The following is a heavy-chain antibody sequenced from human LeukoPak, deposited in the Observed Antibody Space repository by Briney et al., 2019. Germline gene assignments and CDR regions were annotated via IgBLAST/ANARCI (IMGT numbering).Heavy chain of an antibody. CDR3: AHRRIVAAGHYYGMDV. Sequence: TLSLTCTVSGGSISTYFWTWIRQPPGKALEWLALIYWDDDKRYSPSLKSRLTITKDTSKNQVVLTMTNMDPVDTGTYYCAHRRIVAAGHYYGMDVWGRGTTVTVSS. V-gene: IGHV2-5*08. CDR2: IYWDDDK. CDR1: GGSISTY. D-gene: IGHD6-13*01. J-gene: IGHJ6*02.